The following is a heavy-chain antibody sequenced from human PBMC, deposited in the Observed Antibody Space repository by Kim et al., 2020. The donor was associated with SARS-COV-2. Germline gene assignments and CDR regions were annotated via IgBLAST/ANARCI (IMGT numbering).Heavy chain of an antibody. Sequence: SVKVSCKDSGGTFSSYAISWVRQAPGQGLEWMGGVIPFFGSTDYAQKFKDRLTIIADEATSTAYMELNSLRSEDTAMYYCARDTSSVGYSYGSNAFEFW. J-gene: IGHJ3*01. CDR2: VIPFFGST. V-gene: IGHV1-69*13. CDR3: ARDTSSVGYSYGSNAFEF. CDR1: GGTFSSYA. D-gene: IGHD5-18*01.